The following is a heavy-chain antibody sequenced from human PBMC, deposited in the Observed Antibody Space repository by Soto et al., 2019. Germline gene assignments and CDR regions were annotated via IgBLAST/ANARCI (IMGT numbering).Heavy chain of an antibody. CDR3: AKGGYYSLFDI. Sequence: GPLLPSCLASGFPFSSYAMSGVRQTPGKGLEWVSGISGSGGRTYYADSVKGRFTISRDNSNNTLSLQMHILRVEDTAVYFCAKGGYYSLFDIWGQGTMVTV. CDR2: ISGSGGRT. V-gene: IGHV3-23*01. CDR1: GFPFSSYA. J-gene: IGHJ3*02. D-gene: IGHD2-21*01.